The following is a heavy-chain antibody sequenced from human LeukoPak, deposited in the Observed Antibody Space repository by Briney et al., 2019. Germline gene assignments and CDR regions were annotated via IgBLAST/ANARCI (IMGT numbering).Heavy chain of an antibody. J-gene: IGHJ4*02. CDR1: GGSVSSGSYY. D-gene: IGHD3-3*01. CDR3: ARAGSADFWSGYSAYYFDY. V-gene: IGHV4-61*01. CDR2: IYYSGST. Sequence: SSETLSLTCTVSGGSVSSGSYYWSWIRQPPGKGLEWIGYIYYSGSTNYNPSPKSRVTISVDTSKNQFSLKLSSVTAADTAVYYCARAGSADFWSGYSAYYFDYWGQGTLVTVSS.